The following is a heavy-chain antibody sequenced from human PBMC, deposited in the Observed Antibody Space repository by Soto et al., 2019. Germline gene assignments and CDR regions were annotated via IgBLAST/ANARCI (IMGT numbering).Heavy chain of an antibody. Sequence: QVQLQESGPGLVKPSETLSLSCAVSGVSITSTDWWSWVRQPPGKGLQWIGEVSLGGGANYNPSLKSRVTISVDNSKSQFSRTLNSVTAADTAVYFCAGSTADTTLKASSFWGQGTLVTVSS. CDR1: GVSITSTDW. V-gene: IGHV4-4*02. J-gene: IGHJ4*02. CDR3: AGSTADTTLKASSF. CDR2: VSLGGGA. D-gene: IGHD4-4*01.